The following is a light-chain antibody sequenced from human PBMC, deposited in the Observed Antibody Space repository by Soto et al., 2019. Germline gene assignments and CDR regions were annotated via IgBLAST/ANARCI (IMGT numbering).Light chain of an antibody. CDR1: SSDVGAYDY. CDR3: SSYTDNTLVV. CDR2: DVY. V-gene: IGLV2-14*01. J-gene: IGLJ2*01. Sequence: QSALTQPASVSGSPGQSIAISCTGTSSDVGAYDYVSWYQQHPGKAPKLLIYDVYNRPSGISNRFSGSKSGNTASLTISGLQSADEADYYCSSYTDNTLVVFGGGTQLTVL.